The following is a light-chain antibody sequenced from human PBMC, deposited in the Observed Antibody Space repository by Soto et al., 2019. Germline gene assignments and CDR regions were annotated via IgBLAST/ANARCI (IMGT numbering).Light chain of an antibody. CDR1: QDIGNS. CDR3: QQYENLPLT. V-gene: IGKV1-33*01. J-gene: IGKJ4*01. CDR2: DAS. Sequence: DIQLTQSPSSLSASIGDRVVISCQANQDIGNSLNWYQQRPGKAPKLLIYDASTLETGAPSRFGGSGSGTHFSFSISSLQPEYMATYYCQQYENLPLTFGGGTKVEI.